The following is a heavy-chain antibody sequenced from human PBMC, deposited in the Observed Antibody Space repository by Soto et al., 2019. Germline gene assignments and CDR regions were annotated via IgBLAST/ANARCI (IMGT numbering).Heavy chain of an antibody. Sequence: PGGSLRLSCSASGFTFRHNWRACVRQAPGRGLELVANIKEDGSAKAFVDSVEGRFTISRDNAQNSLYLQMNSLRADDTAVYYCVRDRGHSCFDYWGQGTPVTVSS. CDR2: IKEDGSAK. CDR3: VRDRGHSCFDY. CDR1: GFTFRHNW. V-gene: IGHV3-7*03. J-gene: IGHJ4*02. D-gene: IGHD4-4*01.